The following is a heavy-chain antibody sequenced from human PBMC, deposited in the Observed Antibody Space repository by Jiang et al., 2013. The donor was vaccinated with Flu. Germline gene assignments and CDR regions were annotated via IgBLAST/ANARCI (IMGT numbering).Heavy chain of an antibody. CDR3: ARGGWVQSISYFDD. D-gene: IGHD5-18*01. Sequence: GSGLVKPSETLSLTCTVSGGSVSSSSYYWSWIRQPSGKGLEWIAYIYYSDYTVYNPSLQSRVTISMDTSKNQFSLKLSSVTATDTAVYYCARGGWVQSISYFDDWGQGTLVTVS. V-gene: IGHV4-61*01. J-gene: IGHJ4*02. CDR2: IYYSDYT. CDR1: GGSVSSSSYY.